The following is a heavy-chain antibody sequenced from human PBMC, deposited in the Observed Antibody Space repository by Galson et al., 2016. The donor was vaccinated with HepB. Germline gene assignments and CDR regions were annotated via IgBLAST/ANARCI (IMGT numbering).Heavy chain of an antibody. Sequence: SLRLSCAASGFVFSNFGLSWVRQAPGKGLEWVASISTRRTTYYSDSVQGRFTISRDNSNNTAYLQMNSLKTEDTAVYYCTVDGSGWRFRGGQGTLVTVSS. CDR2: ISTRRTT. J-gene: IGHJ4*02. CDR1: GFVFSNFG. CDR3: TVDGSGWRFR. D-gene: IGHD6-19*01. V-gene: IGHV3-23*01.